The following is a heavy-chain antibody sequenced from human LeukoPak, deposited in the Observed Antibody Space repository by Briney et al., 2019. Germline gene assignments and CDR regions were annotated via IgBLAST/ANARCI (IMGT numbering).Heavy chain of an antibody. J-gene: IGHJ3*01. Sequence: GESLRLSCAVSGLTFSNYAMSWVRQAPGKGLEWVSDISGSGTYTYYADPVKGRFTISRDNTKNMLYLQMNSLRAEDTAVYYCAKIRAPAYDFWGQGTMVTVSS. D-gene: IGHD3-3*02. CDR3: AKIRAPAYDF. CDR1: GLTFSNYA. CDR2: ISGSGTYT. V-gene: IGHV3-23*01.